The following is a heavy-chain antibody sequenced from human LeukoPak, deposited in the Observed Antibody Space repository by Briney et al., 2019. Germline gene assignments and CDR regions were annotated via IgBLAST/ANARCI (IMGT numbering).Heavy chain of an antibody. J-gene: IGHJ5*02. V-gene: IGHV4-31*03. CDR3: ARGAPQRWSGYYNWFDP. D-gene: IGHD3-3*01. CDR2: IYYSGST. CDR1: GGSISSGGYY. Sequence: PSQTLSLTCTVSGGSISSGGYYWSWIRQHPGKGLEWIGYIYYSGSTYYNPSLKSRVTISVDTSKNQFSLKLSSVTAADTAVYYCARGAPQRWSGYYNWFDPWGQGTLVTVSS.